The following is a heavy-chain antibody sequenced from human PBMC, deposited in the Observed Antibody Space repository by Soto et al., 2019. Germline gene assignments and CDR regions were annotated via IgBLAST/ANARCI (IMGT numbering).Heavy chain of an antibody. V-gene: IGHV3-48*01. CDR2: ISTTSSTI. D-gene: IGHD3-9*01. J-gene: IGHJ6*02. Sequence: EVQLVESGGGLVQPGGSLRLSCAASGFTFSSYSMNWVRQAPGKGLEWVSYISTTSSTIYYADSVKGRFTISRDNAKNSLYLQMNSLRAEDTAVYYCARVDSLRIPDYGMDVWGQGTTVTVSS. CDR3: ARVDSLRIPDYGMDV. CDR1: GFTFSSYS.